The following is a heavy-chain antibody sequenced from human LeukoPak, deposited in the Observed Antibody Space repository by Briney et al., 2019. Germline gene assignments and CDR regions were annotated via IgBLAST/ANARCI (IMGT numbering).Heavy chain of an antibody. J-gene: IGHJ4*02. Sequence: GGSLRLSCEASGFSFSSYATSWVRQVPGKGLEWVSGISGSGGTTYYAGSVKGRFTISRDISKNTLYLQMSSLRAGDTAVYYCARDLYADFWSGSVFDYWGRGTLVTVSS. CDR3: ARDLYADFWSGSVFDY. V-gene: IGHV3-23*01. CDR1: GFSFSSYA. D-gene: IGHD3-3*01. CDR2: ISGSGGTT.